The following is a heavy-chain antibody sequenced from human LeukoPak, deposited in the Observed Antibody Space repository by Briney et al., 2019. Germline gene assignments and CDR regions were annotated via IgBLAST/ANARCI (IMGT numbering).Heavy chain of an antibody. CDR3: AKGVTGIAVAGLFDY. V-gene: IGHV3-53*01. CDR1: GFTVSSNY. D-gene: IGHD6-19*01. J-gene: IGHJ4*02. CDR2: IYSGGST. Sequence: GGSLRLSCAASGFTVSSNYMSWVRQAPGKGLEWVSVIYSGGSTYYADSVKGRFTISRDNSKNTLYLQMNSLRAEDTAVYYCAKGVTGIAVAGLFDYWGQGTLVTVSS.